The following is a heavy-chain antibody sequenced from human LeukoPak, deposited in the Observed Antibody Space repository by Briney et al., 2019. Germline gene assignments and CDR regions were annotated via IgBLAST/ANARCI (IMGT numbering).Heavy chain of an antibody. J-gene: IGHJ6*02. CDR2: IFPNQKWA. V-gene: IGHV1-69*04. CDR3: VRMSYDRSGVYTYFYYGMDV. CDR1: EYTFFNNV. Sequence: ASVKVSCKASEYTFFNNVNSWVRQPPGQGLGWMGRIFPNQKWANYAQNFQGRVTITADKPTSTVYMSLSSLRYEDTAVYYCVRMSYDRSGVYTYFYYGMDVWGQGTTVTVSS. D-gene: IGHD3-22*01.